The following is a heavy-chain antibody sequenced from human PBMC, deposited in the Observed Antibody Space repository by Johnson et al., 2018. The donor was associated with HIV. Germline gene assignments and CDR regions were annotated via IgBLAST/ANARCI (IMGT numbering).Heavy chain of an antibody. J-gene: IGHJ3*02. Sequence: QVQLVESGGGVVRPGRSLRLSCVASGFSFSAYAIHWVRQAPGQGLAWVAVIWYDGHFTYYGESVKGRFTLSRDNSKNTLYLQRNSLRAEDTSVYYCAIIPPGGAGKGADAFDIWGQGTMVTVSS. CDR3: AIIPPGGAGKGADAFDI. CDR2: IWYDGHFT. D-gene: IGHD1-26*01. V-gene: IGHV3-33*01. CDR1: GFSFSAYA.